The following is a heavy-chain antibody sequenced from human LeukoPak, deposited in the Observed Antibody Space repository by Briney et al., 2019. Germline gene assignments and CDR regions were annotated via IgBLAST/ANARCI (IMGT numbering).Heavy chain of an antibody. J-gene: IGHJ4*02. CDR2: INHSGST. Sequence: SETLSLTCAVYGGSFSGYYWNWIRQPPGKGLEWIGEINHSGSTNYTPSLKSRVTISVDTSKNQFSLKVSSVTAADTAVYYCARGRTFIVVVPAAMDRRYYFDYWGQGTLVTVSS. D-gene: IGHD2-2*01. CDR1: GGSFSGYY. V-gene: IGHV4-34*01. CDR3: ARGRTFIVVVPAAMDRRYYFDY.